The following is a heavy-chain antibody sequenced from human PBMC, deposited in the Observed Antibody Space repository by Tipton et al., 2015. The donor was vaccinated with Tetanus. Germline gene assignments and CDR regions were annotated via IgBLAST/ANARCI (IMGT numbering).Heavy chain of an antibody. CDR2: IYYSGST. D-gene: IGHD2-15*01. Sequence: GLVKPSETLSLTCTVSGASISTYYWSWIRQPPGKGLEWIGHIYYSGSTNYNPSLKSRVTISVDTPKNQFSLKLSSVTAADTAVYYCARDRTICSGGSCYGIPGAFDIWGQGTMVTVSS. CDR1: GASISTYY. V-gene: IGHV4-59*01. J-gene: IGHJ3*02. CDR3: ARDRTICSGGSCYGIPGAFDI.